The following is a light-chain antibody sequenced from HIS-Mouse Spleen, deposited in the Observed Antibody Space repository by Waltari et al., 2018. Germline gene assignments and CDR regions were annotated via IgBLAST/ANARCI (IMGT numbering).Light chain of an antibody. CDR3: QQSYSTLFT. J-gene: IGKJ3*01. V-gene: IGKV1-39*01. CDR2: AAS. CDR1: QSISSY. Sequence: DIQMTQSPSSLSASVGDRVTITCRASQSISSYLNWYQQKPGKAPKLLIYAASSLQSGVPSRFNGSGSGTDFTLTISSLQPEDFATYYCQQSYSTLFTFGPGTKVDIK.